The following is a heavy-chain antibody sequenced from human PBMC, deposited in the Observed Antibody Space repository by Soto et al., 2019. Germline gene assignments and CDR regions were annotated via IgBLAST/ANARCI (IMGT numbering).Heavy chain of an antibody. J-gene: IGHJ4*02. CDR3: ARVDLAARITSLDY. CDR2: XXKXXSXX. D-gene: IGHD5-12*01. V-gene: IGHV3-7*01. CDR1: GFNFSSYS. Sequence: GRLLRLSCTASGFNFSSYSMNWVRQEKGKGLEGVCRXXKXXSXXXXXGXXVGRFTISRDNAENSLYLQMDSLRAEDTAVYYCARVDLAARITSLDYWRQGTLVTVSS.